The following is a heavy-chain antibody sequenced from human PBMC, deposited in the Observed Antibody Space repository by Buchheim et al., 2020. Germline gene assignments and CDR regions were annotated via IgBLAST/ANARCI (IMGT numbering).Heavy chain of an antibody. Sequence: EVQLVESGGGLVQPGGSLRLSCEASGFTFSNYWMNWVRQAPGKGLEWVANMNQDGSEKYYVDSVKGRFTISRDNAKNSLYLQMNSLRAEDTAVYYCARSPGGTQGDYWGQGTL. CDR2: MNQDGSEK. D-gene: IGHD1-26*01. J-gene: IGHJ4*02. CDR3: ARSPGGTQGDY. CDR1: GFTFSNYW. V-gene: IGHV3-7*01.